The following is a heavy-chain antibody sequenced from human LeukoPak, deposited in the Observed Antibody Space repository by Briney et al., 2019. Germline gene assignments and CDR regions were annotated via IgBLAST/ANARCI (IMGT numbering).Heavy chain of an antibody. D-gene: IGHD2-2*01. CDR2: ISGSGGST. Sequence: GGSLRLSCAASGFTFSSYAMSWVRQAPGKGLEWVSAISGSGGSTYYADSVKGRFTISRDNSKNTLYLQMNSLRAEDTAVYYCAKAGRVVPAARYYFDYWGQGTLVTVSS. V-gene: IGHV3-23*01. J-gene: IGHJ4*02. CDR3: AKAGRVVPAARYYFDY. CDR1: GFTFSSYA.